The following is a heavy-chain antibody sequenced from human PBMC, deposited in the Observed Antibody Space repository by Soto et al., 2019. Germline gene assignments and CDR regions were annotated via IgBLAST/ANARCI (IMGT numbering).Heavy chain of an antibody. CDR3: TKEKSVINRCYDAFDI. CDR2: ISISGGSI. CDR1: GITVSSYE. V-gene: IGHV3-48*03. D-gene: IGHD2-15*01. J-gene: IGHJ3*02. Sequence: GGSLRLSCVASGITVSSYEMDWVRQAPGKGLEWGAYISISGGSIYYGDAVEGRCTISRDNADNSLYLQINSLRAQDTAVYYCTKEKSVINRCYDAFDIWGRGTVVTVSS.